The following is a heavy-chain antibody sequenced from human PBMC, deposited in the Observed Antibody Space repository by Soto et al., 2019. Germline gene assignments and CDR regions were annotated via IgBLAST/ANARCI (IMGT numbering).Heavy chain of an antibody. D-gene: IGHD2-2*01. V-gene: IGHV1-69*01. J-gene: IGHJ3*02. Sequence: QVQLVQSGAEVKKPGSSVKVSCKASGGTFSNHAINWVRQAPGQGLEWMGGIIPMFGTANYAQNYQARVTITADESTSTAHMELSSLRSEDTAVYFCAHFSVGGPARSGAFDIWGQGTMVTVSS. CDR3: AHFSVGGPARSGAFDI. CDR2: IIPMFGTA. CDR1: GGTFSNHA.